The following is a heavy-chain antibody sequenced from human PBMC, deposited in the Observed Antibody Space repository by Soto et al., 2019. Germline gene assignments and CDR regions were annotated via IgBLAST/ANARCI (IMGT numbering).Heavy chain of an antibody. CDR3: ARDLAVGLVDY. CDR1: GYTFTSYG. V-gene: IGHV1-18*01. J-gene: IGHJ4*02. D-gene: IGHD6-19*01. CDR2: ISAYNGNT. Sequence: QVQLVQSGAEVKKPGVSVKVSCKASGYTFTSYGISWVRQAPGQGLEWMGWISAYNGNTKYAQKLQGRVTMTTDTFTSTDYMEVRSLGSDDRVGYDCARDLAVGLVDYWGQGTLVTVSS.